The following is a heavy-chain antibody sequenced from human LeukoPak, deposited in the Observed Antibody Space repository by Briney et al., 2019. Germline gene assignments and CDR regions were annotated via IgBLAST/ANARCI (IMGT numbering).Heavy chain of an antibody. CDR3: ARDSAERGYDIHNDY. CDR2: ISAYNGNT. V-gene: IGHV1-18*01. J-gene: IGHJ4*02. D-gene: IGHD3-9*01. CDR1: GYTFTSYS. Sequence: GASVKVSCKASGYTFTSYSINWVRQAPGQGLEWMGWISAYNGNTNYAQKLQGRVTMTTDTSTSTAYMELRSLRSDDTAVYYCARDSAERGYDIHNDYWGQGTLVTVSS.